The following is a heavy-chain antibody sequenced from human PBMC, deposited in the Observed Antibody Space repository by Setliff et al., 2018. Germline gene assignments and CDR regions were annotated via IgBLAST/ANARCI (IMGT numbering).Heavy chain of an antibody. J-gene: IGHJ4*02. CDR2: VYHSGTA. CDR1: GGPFSGAS. CDR3: AKGGTYRYFDF. D-gene: IGHD1-1*01. Sequence: SQTLSLTCTVSGGPFSGASIWSWIRQPPGKGLEFIGYVYHSGTAKYDPSLESRAIMSVDASKNEISLKLKSVTAADTAVYYCAKGGTYRYFDFWGQGALVTVSS. V-gene: IGHV4-59*01.